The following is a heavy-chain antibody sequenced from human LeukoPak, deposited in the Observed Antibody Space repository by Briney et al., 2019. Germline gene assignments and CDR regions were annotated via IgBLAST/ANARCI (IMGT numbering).Heavy chain of an antibody. CDR2: ISAYNGNT. CDR3: ARDRYCGGGSCCHLNYFDY. D-gene: IGHD2-15*01. V-gene: IGHV1-18*01. CDR1: DYTFTSYG. J-gene: IGHJ4*02. Sequence: ASVKVSCKASDYTFTSYGINWVRQAPGEGLEWMGWISAYNGNTKYAQKLQGRVTMTTDTSTSTAYMGMKSLGSDDTAVYYCARDRYCGGGSCCHLNYFDYWGQGTLVTVSS.